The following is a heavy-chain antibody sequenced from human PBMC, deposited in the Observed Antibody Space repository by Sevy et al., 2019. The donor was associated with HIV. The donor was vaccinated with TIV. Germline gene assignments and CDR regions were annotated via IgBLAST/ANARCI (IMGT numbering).Heavy chain of an antibody. D-gene: IGHD2-2*01. CDR2: INSDGSST. CDR1: GFTFSSYW. J-gene: IGHJ6*02. Sequence: GGSLRLSCAASGFTFSSYWMHWVRQAPGKGLVWVSRINSDGSSTSYADSVKGRFTISRDNAKNTLYLQMNSLRAEDTGVYYWARVPSLYCSSTSCYGAYYYYGMDVWGQGTTVTVSS. CDR3: ARVPSLYCSSTSCYGAYYYYGMDV. V-gene: IGHV3-74*01.